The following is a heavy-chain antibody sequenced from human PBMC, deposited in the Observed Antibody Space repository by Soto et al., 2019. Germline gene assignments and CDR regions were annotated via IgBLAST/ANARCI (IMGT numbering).Heavy chain of an antibody. Sequence: QVQLQESGPGLVKPSGTLSLTCAVSGGSISSSNWWSWVRQPPGKGLEWIGEIYHSGNTNYNPSLKGRVTMAVDKSRNQLSLKLSYVTAADTAVYYCARRWGEGRVDYWGQGALVTVSS. J-gene: IGHJ4*02. CDR2: IYHSGNT. CDR3: ARRWGEGRVDY. CDR1: GGSISSSNW. D-gene: IGHD3-10*01. V-gene: IGHV4-4*02.